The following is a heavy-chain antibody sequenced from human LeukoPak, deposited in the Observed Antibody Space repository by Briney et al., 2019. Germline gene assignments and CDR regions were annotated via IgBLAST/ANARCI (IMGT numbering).Heavy chain of an antibody. V-gene: IGHV4-59*01. J-gene: IGHJ5*02. D-gene: IGHD3-10*01. CDR2: IYYSGST. CDR3: AREGGYGELSQGYNWFDP. Sequence: SETLSLTCTVSVGSLSSYYWSCIRQPPGKGLEGIGYIYYSGSTNYNPSLKSRVTISVDTSKNQFSLKLSSVTAADTAVYYCAREGGYGELSQGYNWFDPWGQGTLVTVSS. CDR1: VGSLSSYY.